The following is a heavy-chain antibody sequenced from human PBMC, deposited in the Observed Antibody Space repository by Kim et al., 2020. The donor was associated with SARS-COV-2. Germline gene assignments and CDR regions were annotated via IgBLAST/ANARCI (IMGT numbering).Heavy chain of an antibody. CDR3: ARGHIAAAGKANWFDP. Sequence: SETLSLTCAVYGGSFSGYYWSWIRQPPGKGLEWIGEINHSGSTNYNPSLKSRVTISVDTSKNQFSLKLSSVTAADTAVYYCARGHIAAAGKANWFDPWGQGTLVTVSS. J-gene: IGHJ5*02. D-gene: IGHD6-13*01. CDR1: GGSFSGYY. CDR2: INHSGST. V-gene: IGHV4-34*01.